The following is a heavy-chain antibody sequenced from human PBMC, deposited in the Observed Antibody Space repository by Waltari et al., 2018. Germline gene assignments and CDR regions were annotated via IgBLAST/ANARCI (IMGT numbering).Heavy chain of an antibody. CDR2: INSNSGVT. Sequence: QVQLVQSGAEVKKPGASVQVSCKASGYTLTGYYMQWVRTAPGQGLEWRARINSNSGVTNHSQKFQGRVTMPREPSLSTAYMELSRLRSDDTAVYYCASDCRGGDCDWGDYWGQGTLVTVSS. V-gene: IGHV1-2*06. CDR3: ASDCRGGDCDWGDY. CDR1: GYTLTGYY. J-gene: IGHJ4*02. D-gene: IGHD2-21*01.